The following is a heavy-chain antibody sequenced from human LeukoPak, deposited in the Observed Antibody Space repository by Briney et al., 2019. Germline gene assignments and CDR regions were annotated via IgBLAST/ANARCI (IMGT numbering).Heavy chain of an antibody. J-gene: IGHJ4*02. D-gene: IGHD6-19*01. CDR2: IYSSGST. Sequence: KPSETLSLTCAVYGGSFSGYYWSWIRQPPGKTLEWIGSIYSSGSTYYNPSLKSRVIIIIDTPKNHFSLTLSSVTAADTAVYYCARVRWYEISGKHKIASNSSGWYFDYWGQGTLVTVSS. V-gene: IGHV4-34*01. CDR3: ARVRWYEISGKHKIASNSSGWYFDY. CDR1: GGSFSGYY.